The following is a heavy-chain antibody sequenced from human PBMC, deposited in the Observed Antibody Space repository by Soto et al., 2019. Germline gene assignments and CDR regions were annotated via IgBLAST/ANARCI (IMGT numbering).Heavy chain of an antibody. CDR2: MNPNSGNT. CDR3: ARGLGYCSADSCNDYYGMDV. Sequence: QVQLVQSGAEVKKPGASVKVSCKASGYTFTSYDINWVRQATGQGLEWMGWMNPNSGNTGYAQKFQGRVTMTRNSSISTAYMQLSSLRSEDTAVYYCARGLGYCSADSCNDYYGMDVWGQGTTVTVSS. V-gene: IGHV1-8*01. D-gene: IGHD2-15*01. CDR1: GYTFTSYD. J-gene: IGHJ6*02.